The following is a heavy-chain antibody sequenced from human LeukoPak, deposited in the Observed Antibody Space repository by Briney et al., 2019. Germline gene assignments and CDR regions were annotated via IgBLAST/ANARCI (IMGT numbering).Heavy chain of an antibody. CDR3: AVGYSSSWYGGNWFDP. D-gene: IGHD6-13*01. CDR2: IKQDGSEK. J-gene: IGHJ5*02. CDR1: GFTFSSYW. Sequence: PGGSLRLSCAASGFTFSSYWMSWVRQAPGKGLEWVANIKQDGSEKYYVDSVKGRFTISRDNAKNSLYLQMNSLRAEDTAVYYCAVGYSSSWYGGNWFDPWGQGTLVTVSS. V-gene: IGHV3-7*01.